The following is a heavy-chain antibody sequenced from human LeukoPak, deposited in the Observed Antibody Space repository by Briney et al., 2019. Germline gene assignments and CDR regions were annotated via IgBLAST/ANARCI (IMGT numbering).Heavy chain of an antibody. CDR2: IYYSGST. V-gene: IGHV4-39*01. Sequence: SETLSLTCTVSGDSISSYYWGWIRQPPGKGLEWIGSIYYSGSTYYNPSLKSRVTISVDTSKNQFSLKLSSVTAADTAVYYCARRLSDFWSGYSEEPIDYWGQGTLVTVSS. J-gene: IGHJ4*02. D-gene: IGHD3-3*01. CDR3: ARRLSDFWSGYSEEPIDY. CDR1: GDSISSYY.